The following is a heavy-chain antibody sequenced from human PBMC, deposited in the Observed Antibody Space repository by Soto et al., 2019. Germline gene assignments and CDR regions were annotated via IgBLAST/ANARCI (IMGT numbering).Heavy chain of an antibody. V-gene: IGHV4-59*08. Sequence: QVQLQESGPGLVKPSETLSLTCTVSGVSVSRYHWSWIRQPPGKGLEWIGYIEDSGNTHYTPALKSRVTISKDTSKTQCSLQWNSVTAADTAVYYCEVAGGRWGQGALVTVSS. J-gene: IGHJ4*02. CDR1: GVSVSRYH. CDR3: EVAGGR. D-gene: IGHD2-15*01. CDR2: IEDSGNT.